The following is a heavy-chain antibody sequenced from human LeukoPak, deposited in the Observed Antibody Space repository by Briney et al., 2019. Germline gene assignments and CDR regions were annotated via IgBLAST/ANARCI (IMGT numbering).Heavy chain of an antibody. J-gene: IGHJ4*02. Sequence: GGSLRLSCAASGFNFVNYAMHWVRQAPGKGLDWVALISYDGSFQSYADSVKGRFTISRDSSTNTVSLQMNSLRDEDTAMYYCAREIRGYYAAYWGQGIQVTVSS. CDR1: GFNFVNYA. CDR3: AREIRGYYAAY. V-gene: IGHV3-30*04. D-gene: IGHD3-3*01. CDR2: ISYDGSFQ.